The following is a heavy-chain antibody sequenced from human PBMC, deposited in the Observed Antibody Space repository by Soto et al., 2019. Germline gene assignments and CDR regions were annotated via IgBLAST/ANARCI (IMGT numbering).Heavy chain of an antibody. CDR2: INPSGGST. CDR1: GYTFTSYY. J-gene: IGHJ5*02. CDR3: ARGGSYYDSSGFYAVSP. D-gene: IGHD3-22*01. V-gene: IGHV1-46*01. Sequence: ASVKVSCKASGYTFTSYYMHWVRQAPGQGLEWMGIINPSGGSTSYAQKFQGRVTMTRDTSTSTVYMELSSLRSEDTAVYYCARGGSYYDSSGFYAVSPWGQGTLVTVPS.